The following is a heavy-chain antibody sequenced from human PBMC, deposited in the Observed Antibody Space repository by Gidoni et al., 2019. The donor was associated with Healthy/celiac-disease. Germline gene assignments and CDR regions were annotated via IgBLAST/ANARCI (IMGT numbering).Heavy chain of an antibody. CDR3: AREKQLVRRGVIYYRDAFDI. CDR1: GYTFTSYY. D-gene: IGHD6-6*01. Sequence: QVQLVQSGAEVKKPGASVKVSCKASGYTFTSYYMHWVRQAPGQGLEWMGIINPSGGSTSYAQKFQGRVTMTRDTSTSTVYMELSSLRSEDTAVYYCAREKQLVRRGVIYYRDAFDIWGQGTMVTVSS. V-gene: IGHV1-46*01. J-gene: IGHJ3*02. CDR2: INPSGGST.